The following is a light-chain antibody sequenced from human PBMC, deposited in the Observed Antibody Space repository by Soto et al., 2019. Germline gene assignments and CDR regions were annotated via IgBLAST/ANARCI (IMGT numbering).Light chain of an antibody. Sequence: QSVLTQPRSVSGSPGQSVTISCTGTRSDVGVYNYVSWYQQYPGKAPKIMIYDVSKRPSGVPDRFSGSKSDNTASLTISGLQAEDEADYYCCSYAGSYTFVFGIGTKVTGL. V-gene: IGLV2-11*01. J-gene: IGLJ1*01. CDR3: CSYAGSYTFV. CDR2: DVS. CDR1: RSDVGVYNY.